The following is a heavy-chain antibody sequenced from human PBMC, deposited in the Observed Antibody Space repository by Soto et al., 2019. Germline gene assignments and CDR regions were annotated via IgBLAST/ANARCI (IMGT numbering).Heavy chain of an antibody. CDR1: GGSISSYY. Sequence: SETLSLTCTVSGGSISSYYWSWIRQPPGKGLEWIGYIYYSGSTNYNPSLKSRVTISVDTSKNQFSLKLSSVTAADTAVYYCARDKGYSSGWSTFDYWGQGTLVTVSS. V-gene: IGHV4-59*01. D-gene: IGHD6-19*01. CDR3: ARDKGYSSGWSTFDY. CDR2: IYYSGST. J-gene: IGHJ4*02.